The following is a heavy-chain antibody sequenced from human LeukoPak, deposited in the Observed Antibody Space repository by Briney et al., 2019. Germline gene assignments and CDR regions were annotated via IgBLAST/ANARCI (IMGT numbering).Heavy chain of an antibody. V-gene: IGHV1-2*02. CDR1: GYTFTGYY. J-gene: IGHJ4*02. D-gene: IGHD3-10*01. CDR3: ARVRSVSRWFGELFF. CDR2: INPNSGGT. Sequence: ASVKVSCKASGYTFTGYYIHWVRQAPGQGLEWMGWINPNSGGTIYAHKFQGMVTMTRDTSFRTAYMEIRRPTADATAVYLWARVRSVSRWFGELFFWGQGTLVTVSS.